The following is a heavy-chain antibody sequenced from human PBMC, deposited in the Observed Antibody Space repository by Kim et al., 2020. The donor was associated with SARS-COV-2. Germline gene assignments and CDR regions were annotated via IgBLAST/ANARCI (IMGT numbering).Heavy chain of an antibody. CDR2: IIPIFGTA. Sequence: SVKVSCKASGGTFSSYAISWVRQAPGQGLEWMGGIIPIFGTANYAQKFQGRVTITADESTSTAYMELSSLRSEDTTVYYCARLGLGYYDSSGYYNDYWGQGTLVTVSS. CDR1: GGTFSSYA. CDR3: ARLGLGYYDSSGYYNDY. J-gene: IGHJ4*02. D-gene: IGHD3-22*01. V-gene: IGHV1-69*13.